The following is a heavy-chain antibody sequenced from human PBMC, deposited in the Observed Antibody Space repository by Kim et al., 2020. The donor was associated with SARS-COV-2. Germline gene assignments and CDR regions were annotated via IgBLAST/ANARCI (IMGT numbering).Heavy chain of an antibody. V-gene: IGHV3-7*01. D-gene: IGHD6-6*01. Sequence: YSVDSVKGRFTNSRDNAKNSVYLQMNSLRADDSAIYYCARIGYSSSSFDYWGQGTLVIVSS. CDR3: ARIGYSSSSFDY. J-gene: IGHJ4*02.